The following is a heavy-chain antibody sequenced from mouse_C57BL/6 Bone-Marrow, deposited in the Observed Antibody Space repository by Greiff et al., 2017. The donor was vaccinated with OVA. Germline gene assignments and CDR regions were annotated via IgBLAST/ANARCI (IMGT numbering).Heavy chain of an antibody. Sequence: VQLQQSGPELVKPGASVKISCKASGYTFTDYYMNWVKQSHGKSLEWIGDINPNNGGTSYNQKFKGKATLTVDKSSSTAYMELRSLTSEDSAVYYCARWGVVAGYYWCQGTTLTISS. CDR3: ARWGVVAGYY. J-gene: IGHJ2*01. CDR1: GYTFTDYY. CDR2: INPNNGGT. V-gene: IGHV1-26*01. D-gene: IGHD1-1*01.